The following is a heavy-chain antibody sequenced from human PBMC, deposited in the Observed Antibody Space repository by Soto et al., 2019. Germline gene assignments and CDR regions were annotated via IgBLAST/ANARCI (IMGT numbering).Heavy chain of an antibody. J-gene: IGHJ3*02. V-gene: IGHV1-24*01. CDR3: ATSVLRFLEWSVGRPDAFDI. D-gene: IGHD3-3*01. CDR1: GYTLTELS. CDR2: FDPEDGET. Sequence: GASVKVSCKVSGYTLTELSMHWVRQAPGKGLEWMGGFDPEDGETIYAQKSQGRVTMTEDTSTDTAYMELSSLRSEDTAVYYCATSVLRFLEWSVGRPDAFDIWGQGTMVTVSS.